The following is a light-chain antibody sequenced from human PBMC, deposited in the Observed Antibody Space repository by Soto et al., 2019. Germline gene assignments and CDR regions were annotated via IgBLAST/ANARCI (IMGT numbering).Light chain of an antibody. J-gene: IGKJ3*01. CDR2: GAS. V-gene: IGKV3-15*01. Sequence: EIVMTQSPATLSVSPGERATLSCRASQSVSSNLAWYQQKPGQAPRLLIYGASTRATGIPARFSGSGSGTDFTLTISSLHSKDFAFYYCQKYNNGPSFAPGTRVDIK. CDR3: QKYNNGPS. CDR1: QSVSSN.